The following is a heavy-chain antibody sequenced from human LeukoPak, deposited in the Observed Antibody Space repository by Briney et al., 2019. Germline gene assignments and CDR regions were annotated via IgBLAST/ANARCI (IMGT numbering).Heavy chain of an antibody. J-gene: IGHJ5*02. CDR3: AKGPIVGATWNWFDP. D-gene: IGHD1-26*01. CDR2: ISGGGDST. Sequence: GGSLRLSCVGSGFIFGKYAMTWVRQAPGKGLEWVSTISGGGDSTWNADSVKGRFTVSRDNSKNTLYLQMSSLRVEDTAVYYCAKGPIVGATWNWFDPWGQGTLVTVSS. CDR1: GFIFGKYA. V-gene: IGHV3-23*01.